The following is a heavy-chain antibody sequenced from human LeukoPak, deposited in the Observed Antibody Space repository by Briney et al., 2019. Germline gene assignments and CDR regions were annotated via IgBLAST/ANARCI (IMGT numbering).Heavy chain of an antibody. D-gene: IGHD1-1*01. V-gene: IGHV4-34*01. CDR2: INHSGST. CDR3: AATGTILGDWFDP. CDR1: GGSFSGYY. J-gene: IGHJ5*02. Sequence: PSETLSLTCAVYGGSFSGYYWSWIRQPPGKGLEWIGEINHSGSTNYNPSLKSRVTISVDTSKNQFSLRLSSVTAADTAVYYCAATGTILGDWFDPWGQGTLVTVSS.